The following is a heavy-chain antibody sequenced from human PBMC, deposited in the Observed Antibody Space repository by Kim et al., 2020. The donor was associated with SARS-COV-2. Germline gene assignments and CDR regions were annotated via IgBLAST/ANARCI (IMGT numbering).Heavy chain of an antibody. CDR1: GGSFSGYY. J-gene: IGHJ1*01. CDR3: ARARYCSSTSCYARYFQH. D-gene: IGHD2-2*01. CDR2: INHSGST. V-gene: IGHV4-34*01. Sequence: SETLSFTCAVYGGSFSGYYWSWIRQPPGKGLEWIGEINHSGSTNYNPSLKSRVTISVDTSKNQFSLKLSSVTAADTAVYYCARARYCSSTSCYARYFQHWGQGTLVTVSS.